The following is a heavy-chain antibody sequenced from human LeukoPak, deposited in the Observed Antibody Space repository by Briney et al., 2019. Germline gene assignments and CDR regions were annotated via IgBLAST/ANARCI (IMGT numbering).Heavy chain of an antibody. J-gene: IGHJ4*02. CDR2: IKRDGSEE. CDR3: SRSLDY. CDR1: GFPFSDYW. V-gene: IGHV3-7*01. Sequence: PGGSLRLSCAASGFPFSDYWMDWVRQAPGKGMEWVANIKRDGSEEYYADSVKGRFTISRDNAKNSLYLQMNSLRAEDTAVYYCSRSLDYWGQGALVTVSS.